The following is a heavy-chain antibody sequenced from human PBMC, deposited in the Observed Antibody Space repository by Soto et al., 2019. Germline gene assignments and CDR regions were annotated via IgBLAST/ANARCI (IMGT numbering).Heavy chain of an antibody. J-gene: IGHJ6*02. CDR2: INPSGGST. D-gene: IGHD4-4*01. CDR3: ARDLVATDRGLTVTTYYYYYYGMDV. CDR1: GYTFTSYY. V-gene: IGHV1-46*01. Sequence: AASVKVSCKASGYTFTSYYMHWVRQAPGQGLEWMGIINPSGGSTSYAQKFQGRVTMTRDTSTSTVYMELSSLRSEDTAVYYCARDLVATDRGLTVTTYYYYYYGMDVWGQGTPVTVYS.